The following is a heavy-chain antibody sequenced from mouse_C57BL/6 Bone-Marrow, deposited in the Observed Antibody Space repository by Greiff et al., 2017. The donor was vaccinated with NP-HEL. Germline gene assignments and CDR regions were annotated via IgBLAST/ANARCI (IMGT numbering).Heavy chain of an antibody. CDR3: AILGRGD. V-gene: IGHV1-74*01. J-gene: IGHJ2*01. Sequence: QVQLQQPGAELVKPGASVKVSCKASGYTFTSHWMHWVKQRPGQGLEWIGRIYPSDSDTNYNQQFKGKATLTVDQSSSTAYLQLRGLTSEDCAVYYCAILGRGDWGQGTTLTVSS. CDR2: IYPSDSDT. CDR1: GYTFTSHW. D-gene: IGHD4-1*01.